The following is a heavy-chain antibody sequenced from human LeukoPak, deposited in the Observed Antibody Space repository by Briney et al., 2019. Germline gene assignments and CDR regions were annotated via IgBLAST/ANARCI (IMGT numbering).Heavy chain of an antibody. J-gene: IGHJ4*02. V-gene: IGHV3-33*01. Sequence: GGSLRLSCAASGFTFSSYGVHWVRQAPGKGLEWVAVIWYDGSNKYYADSVKGRFTISRDNSKNTLYLQMNSLRSEDTVVYYCARDKGGSHPVFDYWGQGTLVTVSS. CDR2: IWYDGSNK. D-gene: IGHD1-26*01. CDR3: ARDKGGSHPVFDY. CDR1: GFTFSSYG.